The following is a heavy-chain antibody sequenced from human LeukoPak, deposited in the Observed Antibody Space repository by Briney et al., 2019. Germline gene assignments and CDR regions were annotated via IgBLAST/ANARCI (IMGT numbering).Heavy chain of an antibody. CDR2: IYYSGST. CDR1: GGSISSYY. Sequence: SETLSLTCTVSGGSISSYYWSWIRQPPGKGLEWIGYIYYSGSTNYNPSLKSRVTISLDTSKNQFSLKLRSVTAADTAVYYCARHVDWRWFDPWGQGTLVTVSS. V-gene: IGHV4-59*08. D-gene: IGHD2-21*01. CDR3: ARHVDWRWFDP. J-gene: IGHJ5*02.